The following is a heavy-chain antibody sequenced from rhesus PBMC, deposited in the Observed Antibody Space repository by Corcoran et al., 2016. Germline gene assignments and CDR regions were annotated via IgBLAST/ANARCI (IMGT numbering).Heavy chain of an antibody. D-gene: IGHD4-29*01. CDR1: GHNSPDYY. J-gene: IGHJ4*01. CDR2: INPKTRCT. CDR3: ERDRDYGTFDY. V-gene: IGHV1-138*01. Sequence: QVQLGQPGAEVKKPGSSVKVSGKTSGHNSPDYYMQWVRQAPEQGLEWMGEINPKTRCTNYAQKFQCRVTMTRDTSTSTGYMELSSLRSEDTAVYYCERDRDYGTFDYWGQGVLVTVSS.